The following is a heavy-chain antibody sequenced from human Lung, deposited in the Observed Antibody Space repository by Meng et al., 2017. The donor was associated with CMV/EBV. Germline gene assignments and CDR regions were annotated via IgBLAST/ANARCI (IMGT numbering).Heavy chain of an antibody. Sequence: GESXKISCAASGFTFSSYAMHWVRQAPGKGLEWVAVISYDGSNKYYADSVKGRFTISRDNSKNTLYLQMNSLRAEDTAVYYCARDQVVLGSGVPAAEDYYGMDVWXQGTTVTVSS. CDR2: ISYDGSNK. J-gene: IGHJ6*02. CDR1: GFTFSSYA. D-gene: IGHD2-2*01. V-gene: IGHV3-30-3*01. CDR3: ARDQVVLGSGVPAAEDYYGMDV.